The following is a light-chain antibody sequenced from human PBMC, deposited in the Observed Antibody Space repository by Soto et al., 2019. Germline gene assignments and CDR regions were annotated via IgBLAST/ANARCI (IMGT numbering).Light chain of an antibody. CDR3: QQYGRP. V-gene: IGKV3-20*01. CDR1: QSVTSDY. CDR2: GAS. J-gene: IGKJ1*01. Sequence: EIVLTQSPGTLSLSPGERATRSCRASQSVTSDYLAWYQQKPGQAPRLLIHGASSRATRIPDSISGSGSGTDFTLTISRLEPEDVAVYYCQQYGRPFGQGTKVEIK.